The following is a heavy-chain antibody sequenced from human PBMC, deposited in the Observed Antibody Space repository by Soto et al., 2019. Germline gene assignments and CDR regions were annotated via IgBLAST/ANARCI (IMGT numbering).Heavy chain of an antibody. CDR1: GFTFSSYA. CDR3: ARDLSSPVAADSYYYYGMDV. V-gene: IGHV3-30-3*01. D-gene: IGHD6-13*01. Sequence: GGSLRLSCAASGFTFSSYAMHWVRQAPGKGLEWVAVISYDGSNKYYADSVKGRFTISRDNSKNTLYLQMNSLRAEDTAVYYCARDLSSPVAADSYYYYGMDVWGQGTTVTVSS. J-gene: IGHJ6*02. CDR2: ISYDGSNK.